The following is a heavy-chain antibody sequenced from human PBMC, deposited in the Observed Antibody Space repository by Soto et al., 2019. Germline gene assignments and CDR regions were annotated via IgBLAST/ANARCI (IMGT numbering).Heavy chain of an antibody. D-gene: IGHD7-27*01. CDR1: GFTFSDYA. V-gene: IGHV3-13*04. Sequence: EVQLVESGGGLVQPGGSLRLSCAASGFTFSDYAIHWVRQATGKRLEWVSAIATSGSTHYAASVQGRFTISREDAKNSLFLQINSLRDGDTATYYCVRERLGIGTWYFDLWGRGTLVTVSS. CDR3: VRERLGIGTWYFDL. CDR2: IATSGST. J-gene: IGHJ2*01.